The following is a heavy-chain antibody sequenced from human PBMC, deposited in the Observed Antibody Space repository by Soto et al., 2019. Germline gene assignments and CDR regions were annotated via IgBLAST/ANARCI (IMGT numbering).Heavy chain of an antibody. D-gene: IGHD6-13*01. CDR3: ARVGGYLKQQLPDY. V-gene: IGHV4-34*01. CDR2: INHSGST. Sequence: SETLSLTCAVYGGSFSGYYWSWIRQPPGKGLEWIGEINHSGSTNYNPSLKSRVTISVDTSKNQFSLKLSSVTAADTAVYYCARVGGYLKQQLPDYWGQGTLVTVSS. J-gene: IGHJ4*02. CDR1: GGSFSGYY.